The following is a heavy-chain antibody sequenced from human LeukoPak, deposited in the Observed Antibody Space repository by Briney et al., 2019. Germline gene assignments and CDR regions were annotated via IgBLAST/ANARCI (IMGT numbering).Heavy chain of an antibody. J-gene: IGHJ4*02. CDR1: GGSISSSNW. CDR3: AKGYLVLPAAMFRRTGEYSFET. D-gene: IGHD2-2*01. CDR2: IYHSGST. Sequence: PSETLSLTCAVSGGSISSSNWWSWVRQPPGKGLEWIGEIYHSGSTNYNPSLKSRVTISVDTSKNQFSLKVTSVTAADTAVYFCAKGYLVLPAAMFRRTGEYSFETWGQGTLVTVSS. V-gene: IGHV4-4*02.